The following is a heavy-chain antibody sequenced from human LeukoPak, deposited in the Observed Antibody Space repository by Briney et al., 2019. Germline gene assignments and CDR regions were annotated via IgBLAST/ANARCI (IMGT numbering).Heavy chain of an antibody. CDR1: GGSISSYY. CDR3: ASTSIAARPFWFDP. J-gene: IGHJ5*02. D-gene: IGHD6-6*01. V-gene: IGHV4-59*01. CDR2: IYYSGST. Sequence: PSETLSLTCTVSGGSISSYYWSWIRQPPGKGLEWIGYIYYSGSTNYNPPLKSRVTISVDTSKNQFSLKLSSVTAADTAVYYCASTSIAARPFWFDPWGQGTLVTVSS.